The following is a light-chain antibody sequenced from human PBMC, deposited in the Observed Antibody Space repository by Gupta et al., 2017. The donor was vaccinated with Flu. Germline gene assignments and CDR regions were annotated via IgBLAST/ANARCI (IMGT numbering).Light chain of an antibody. J-gene: IGLJ1*01. CDR1: SRYIGGNNY. CDR3: CSYGINDV. CDR2: EVN. V-gene: IGLV2-8*01. Sequence: QSALTQPPSASGSPGQSVAISCTGTSRYIGGNNYVSWYQQHPGKAPKLMIYEVNKRPSGVPDRFSGSKSGNTASLTVSGLQAEDEADYYCCSYGINDVFGTGTKVTVL.